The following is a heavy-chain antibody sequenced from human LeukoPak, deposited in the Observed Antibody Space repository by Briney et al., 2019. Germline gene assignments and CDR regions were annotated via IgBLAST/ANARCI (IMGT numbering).Heavy chain of an antibody. V-gene: IGHV3-13*01. J-gene: IGHJ4*02. D-gene: IGHD6-19*01. CDR2: IGLTGES. CDR1: GFTFINYD. Sequence: GGSLRLSCVASGFTFINYDMHWVRQATGKGLEWVSSIGLTGESYYPGSVKGRLTISRENARNSLHLQMNSLKVEDTAVYYCVRAGYSSGWYRFDYWGQGILVTVSS. CDR3: VRAGYSSGWYRFDY.